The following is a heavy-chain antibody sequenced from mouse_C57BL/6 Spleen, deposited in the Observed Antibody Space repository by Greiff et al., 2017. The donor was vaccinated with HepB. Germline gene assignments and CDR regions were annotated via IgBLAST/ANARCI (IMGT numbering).Heavy chain of an antibody. Sequence: VMLVESGPELVKPGASVKISCKASGYAFSSSWMNWVKQRPGKGLEWIGRIYPGDGDTNYNGKFKGKATLTADKSSSPAYMQLSSLTSVDSAVYFGARVPSYYGSSDYWYFDVWGTGTTVTVSS. CDR3: ARVPSYYGSSDYWYFDV. D-gene: IGHD1-1*01. V-gene: IGHV1-82*01. CDR2: IYPGDGDT. J-gene: IGHJ1*03. CDR1: GYAFSSSW.